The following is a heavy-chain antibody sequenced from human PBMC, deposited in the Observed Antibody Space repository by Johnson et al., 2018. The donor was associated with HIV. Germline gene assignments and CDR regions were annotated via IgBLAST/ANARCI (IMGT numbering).Heavy chain of an antibody. V-gene: IGHV3-30*04. CDR2: VSYDGSNK. D-gene: IGHD6-6*01. CDR3: ARVGSIGIPHDACDI. J-gene: IGHJ3*02. Sequence: VQLVESGGGVVQPGGSLSLSCVTSGFTFSNYAMHWVRQAPGKGLEWVAVVSYDGSNKYYADSVKGRFNISRDNSKNKLYRQLNSLRADETAVYYCARVGSIGIPHDACDIWGQGTMVTVSS. CDR1: GFTFSNYA.